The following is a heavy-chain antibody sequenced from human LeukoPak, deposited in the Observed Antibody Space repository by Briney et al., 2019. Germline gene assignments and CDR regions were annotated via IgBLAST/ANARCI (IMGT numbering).Heavy chain of an antibody. CDR3: ARDYCGGDCFPDS. CDR2: INPNSGDT. D-gene: IGHD2-21*02. CDR1: GYTFTSYD. Sequence: GASVKVSCKASGYTFTSYDISWVRQAPGQGLEWMGRINPNSGDTNYAQKFQGRVTMTRDTSISTAYMELSRLRSDDTAVYYCARDYCGGDCFPDSWGQGTLVTVSS. V-gene: IGHV1-2*06. J-gene: IGHJ4*02.